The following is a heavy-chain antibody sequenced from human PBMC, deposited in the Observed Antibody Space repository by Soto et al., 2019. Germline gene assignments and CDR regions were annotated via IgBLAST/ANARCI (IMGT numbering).Heavy chain of an antibody. D-gene: IGHD3-22*01. CDR3: ARDSGAEVVTYFDF. J-gene: IGHJ4*02. V-gene: IGHV3-23*01. CDR1: GFTFSTYA. Sequence: EVRLLESGGGLVQPGGSLRLSCAVSGFTFSTYAMSWVRQAPGKRLEWVSVISASGGSPYYADSVKGRFTISRDNSKNTLYLQMNSLRAEDTAVYYCARDSGAEVVTYFDFWGQGTLVTVSS. CDR2: ISASGGSP.